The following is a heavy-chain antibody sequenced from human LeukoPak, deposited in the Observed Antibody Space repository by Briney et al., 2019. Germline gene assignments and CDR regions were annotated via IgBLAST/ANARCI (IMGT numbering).Heavy chain of an antibody. J-gene: IGHJ6*02. V-gene: IGHV4-59*01. D-gene: IGHD3-9*01. CDR1: GGSISSYY. CDR2: ITYSGST. Sequence: SETLSLTCTVSGGSISSYYWSWIRQPPGKGLEWIGYITYSGSTNYNPSLKSRVTISVDTSKNQLSLNLTSVTAADTAVYYCARVARDSPYFRYYYGMDVWGQGTTVTLSS. CDR3: ARVARDSPYFRYYYGMDV.